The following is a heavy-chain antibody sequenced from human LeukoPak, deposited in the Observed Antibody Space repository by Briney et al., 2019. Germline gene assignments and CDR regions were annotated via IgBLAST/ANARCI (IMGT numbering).Heavy chain of an antibody. V-gene: IGHV4-39*07. CDR1: GGSFSSNSYY. J-gene: IGHJ4*02. CDR2: IYHSGST. Sequence: PSETLSLTCTVSGGSFSSNSYYWGWIRQPPGKGLEWIGTIYHSGSTYYNPSLKSRVTISVDTSKNQFSLKLSSVTAADTAVYYCARVPNYYDYSGRYDYWGQGTLVTVSS. CDR3: ARVPNYYDYSGRYDY. D-gene: IGHD3-22*01.